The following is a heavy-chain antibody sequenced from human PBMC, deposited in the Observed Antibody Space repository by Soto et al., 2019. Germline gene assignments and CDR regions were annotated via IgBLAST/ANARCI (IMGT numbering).Heavy chain of an antibody. J-gene: IGHJ2*01. D-gene: IGHD3-10*01. CDR3: ARGRGDGYNQDWYFDL. Sequence: SETLSLTCAVYGGTFSGYYWSWIRQPPGKGLEWIGEINNGGSSNSNPSLKSRVSMSVGTSNNQFSLKLTSVTAADTAVYYCARGRGDGYNQDWYFDLWGRGTLVTVS. CDR2: INNGGSS. V-gene: IGHV4-34*01. CDR1: GGTFSGYY.